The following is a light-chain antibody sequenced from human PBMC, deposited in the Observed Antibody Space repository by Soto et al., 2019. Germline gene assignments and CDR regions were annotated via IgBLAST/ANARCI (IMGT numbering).Light chain of an antibody. CDR3: SSYAGSNRV. V-gene: IGLV2-8*01. CDR1: SSDVGGYTY. Sequence: QSVLTQPPSASGSPGQSVTISCTGTSSDVGGYTYVSWYQQHPVKAPKLMIYEVSKRPSGVPDRFSGSKSGNTASLTVSGLQAEDEADYYCSSYAGSNRVFGTGTKLTVL. J-gene: IGLJ1*01. CDR2: EVS.